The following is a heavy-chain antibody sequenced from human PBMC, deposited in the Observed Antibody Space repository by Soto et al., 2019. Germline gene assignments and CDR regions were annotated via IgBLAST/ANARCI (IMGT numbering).Heavy chain of an antibody. Sequence: QVQLVQSRGEVKKPGASVKVSCKTSGYSFTTYGISWVRQAPGQGLEWMGWISGYNGNTNYAQNLQGRVTMTTDTSTSTAYMELKSLRSDDTDVYYCAREGPAPYYYSGMDVWGQGSTVTVSS. J-gene: IGHJ6*02. CDR2: ISGYNGNT. CDR1: GYSFTTYG. V-gene: IGHV1-18*01. CDR3: AREGPAPYYYSGMDV.